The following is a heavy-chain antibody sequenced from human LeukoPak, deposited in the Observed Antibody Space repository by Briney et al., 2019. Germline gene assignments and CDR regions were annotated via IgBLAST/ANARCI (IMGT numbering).Heavy chain of an antibody. V-gene: IGHV3-23*01. CDR2: ISGSGGST. D-gene: IGHD2-15*01. Sequence: PGGSLRLSCAASGFTFSSYAMSWVRQAPGKGLEWVSAISGSGGSTYYADSVKGRFTISSDNSKNTLYLQMNSLRAEDTAVYYCAKRSGGGGCYLDWGQGTLVTVSS. CDR3: AKRSGGGGCYLD. CDR1: GFTFSSYA. J-gene: IGHJ4*02.